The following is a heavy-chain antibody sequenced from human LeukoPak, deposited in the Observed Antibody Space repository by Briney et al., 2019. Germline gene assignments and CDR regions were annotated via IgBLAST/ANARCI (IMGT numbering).Heavy chain of an antibody. CDR1: GGSISSGGYS. CDR2: IYHSGST. CDR3: ARGAPKNTVTEYYYCGMDV. J-gene: IGHJ6*02. D-gene: IGHD4-17*01. V-gene: IGHV4-30-2*01. Sequence: SETLSLTCAVSGGSISSGGYSWSWIRQPPGKGLEWIGYIYHSGSTYYNPSLKSRVTISVDRSKNQFSLKLSSVTAADTAVYYCARGAPKNTVTEYYYCGMDVWGQGTTVTVSS.